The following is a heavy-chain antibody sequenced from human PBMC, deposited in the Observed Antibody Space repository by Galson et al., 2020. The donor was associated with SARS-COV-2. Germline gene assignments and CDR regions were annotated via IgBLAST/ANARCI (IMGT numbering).Heavy chain of an antibody. D-gene: IGHD3-22*01. J-gene: IGHJ3*02. Sequence: GESLKISCAAPEFTFDDFGMSWVRQAPGKGLEWVSAINWNGVNADYSDSVKGRFTIPRDNAKNSLYLQMNSLRAEDTALYYCARGGPYYYDPDATLDIWGQGTMVTGSS. CDR3: ARGGPYYYDPDATLDI. V-gene: IGHV3-20*04. CDR1: EFTFDDFG. CDR2: INWNGVNA.